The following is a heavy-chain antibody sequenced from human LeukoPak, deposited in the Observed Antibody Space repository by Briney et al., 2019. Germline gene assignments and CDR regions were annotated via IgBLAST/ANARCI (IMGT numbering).Heavy chain of an antibody. CDR3: ARHKGALFSPKDQ. V-gene: IGHV4-39*01. J-gene: IGHJ6*02. CDR2: IHYSGST. CDR1: GGSISSRRDY. Sequence: PSETVPHIRTVSGGSISSRRDYWGWIRQPPGKGLEWIGNIHYSGSTYYNPSLKSRVTIPVDTSKNQFSLKLSSVTAADTAVYYCARHKGALFSPKDQWGQGTTVTVSS. D-gene: IGHD2-2*01.